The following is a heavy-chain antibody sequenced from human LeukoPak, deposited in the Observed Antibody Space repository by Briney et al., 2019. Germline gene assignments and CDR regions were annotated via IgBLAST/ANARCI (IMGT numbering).Heavy chain of an antibody. D-gene: IGHD5-24*01. CDR3: AKVRGLAPQIQFYYFDS. Sequence: GGSLRLSCAASGFTFSSYAMSWVRQAPGKGLEWVSAISGSGGSTYYADSVKGRFTISRDNSKNTLYLQMNSLRAEDTAVYYCAKVRGLAPQIQFYYFDSWGQGTLITVSS. J-gene: IGHJ4*02. CDR2: ISGSGGST. CDR1: GFTFSSYA. V-gene: IGHV3-23*01.